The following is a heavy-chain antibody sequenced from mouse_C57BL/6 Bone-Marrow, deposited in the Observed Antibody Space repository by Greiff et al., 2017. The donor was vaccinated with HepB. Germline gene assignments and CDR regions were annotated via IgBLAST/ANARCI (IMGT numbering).Heavy chain of an antibody. Sequence: EVQLQQSGPELVKPGASVKISCKASGYTFTDYYMNWVKQSHGKSLEWIGDINPNNGGTSYNQKFKGKATLTVDKSSSTAYMELRSLTSEDSAVYYCASRGYYGSSFMDYWGQGTSVTVSS. CDR1: GYTFTDYY. CDR2: INPNNGGT. J-gene: IGHJ4*01. CDR3: ASRGYYGSSFMDY. V-gene: IGHV1-26*01. D-gene: IGHD1-1*01.